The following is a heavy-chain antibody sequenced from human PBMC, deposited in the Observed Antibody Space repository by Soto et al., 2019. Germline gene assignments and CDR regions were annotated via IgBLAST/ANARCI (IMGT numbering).Heavy chain of an antibody. D-gene: IGHD4-17*01. J-gene: IGHJ6*03. CDR3: AKGMVDYGDYDYYYYMDV. CDR2: ISRNSGSI. V-gene: IGHV3-9*01. Sequence: EVQLVESGGGLVQPGRSLRLSCAASGFTFDDYAMHWVRQAPGKGLEWVSGISRNSGSIGYADSVKGRFTISRDNAKNSLDLQMKSLRAEDTALYYCAKGMVDYGDYDYYYYMDVWGKGTTVTVSS. CDR1: GFTFDDYA.